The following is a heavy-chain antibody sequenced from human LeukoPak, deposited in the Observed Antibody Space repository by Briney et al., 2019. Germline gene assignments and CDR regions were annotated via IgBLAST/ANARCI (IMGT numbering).Heavy chain of an antibody. Sequence: ASVKVSCKASGYTFTSYGISWVRHAPGPGLEWMGWISAYNGNTNYAQKLQGRVTMTTDTSTSTAYMELRSLRSDDTAVYYCARDQPFRDDAFDIWGQGTMVTVSS. V-gene: IGHV1-18*01. CDR3: ARDQPFRDDAFDI. CDR1: GYTFTSYG. J-gene: IGHJ3*02. CDR2: ISAYNGNT.